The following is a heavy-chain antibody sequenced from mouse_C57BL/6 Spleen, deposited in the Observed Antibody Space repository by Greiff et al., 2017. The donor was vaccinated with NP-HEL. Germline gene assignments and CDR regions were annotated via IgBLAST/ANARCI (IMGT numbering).Heavy chain of an antibody. Sequence: VKLQESGAELVKPGASVKISCKASGYAFSSYWMNWVKQRPGQGLEWIGQIYPGDGDTNYNGKFKGKATLTADKSSSTAYMQPSSLTSEDSAVNFCARGYDGTFAYWGQGTLVTVSA. CDR2: IYPGDGDT. CDR3: ARGYDGTFAY. J-gene: IGHJ3*01. CDR1: GYAFSSYW. V-gene: IGHV1-80*01. D-gene: IGHD2-3*01.